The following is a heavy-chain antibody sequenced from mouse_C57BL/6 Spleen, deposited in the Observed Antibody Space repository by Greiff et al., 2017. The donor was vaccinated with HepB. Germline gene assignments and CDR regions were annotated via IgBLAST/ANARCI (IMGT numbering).Heavy chain of an antibody. J-gene: IGHJ4*01. Sequence: VQLQQSGAELVRPGASVKLSCKASGYTFTDYYINWVKQRPGQGLEWIARIYPGSGNTYYNEKFKGKATLTAEKSSSTAYMQLSSLTSEDSAVYYCARGNYYGSSPHYYAMDYWGQGTSVTVSS. CDR3: ARGNYYGSSPHYYAMDY. V-gene: IGHV1-76*01. CDR2: IYPGSGNT. D-gene: IGHD1-1*01. CDR1: GYTFTDYY.